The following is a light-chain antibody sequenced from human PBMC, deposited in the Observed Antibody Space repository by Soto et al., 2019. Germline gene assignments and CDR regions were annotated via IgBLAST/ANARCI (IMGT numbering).Light chain of an antibody. CDR2: GAS. V-gene: IGKV3-15*01. Sequence: EVVMTQSPATLSVSPGERATLSCRASQSVSDNLAWYQQKAGQAPRLLIYGASTRATGIPARFNGSGSGTDFTLTISSLQSEDFAVYYCQQSNKWPYTFGQGTKLDIK. CDR1: QSVSDN. J-gene: IGKJ2*01. CDR3: QQSNKWPYT.